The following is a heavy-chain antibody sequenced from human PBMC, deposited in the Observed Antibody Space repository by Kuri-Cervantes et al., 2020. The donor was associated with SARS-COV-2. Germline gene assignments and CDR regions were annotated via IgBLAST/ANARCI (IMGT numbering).Heavy chain of an antibody. D-gene: IGHD3-22*01. V-gene: IGHV1-69*13. Sequence: SVKVSCKASGYSFTSYYMHWVRQAPGQGLEWMGGIIPILGTANYAQKFQGRVAITADESTSTAYMELSSLRSEDTAVFYCSLGYWGSGYPRYYYYMDVWGKGTTVTVSS. CDR1: GYSFTSYY. J-gene: IGHJ6*03. CDR2: IIPILGTA. CDR3: SLGYWGSGYPRYYYYMDV.